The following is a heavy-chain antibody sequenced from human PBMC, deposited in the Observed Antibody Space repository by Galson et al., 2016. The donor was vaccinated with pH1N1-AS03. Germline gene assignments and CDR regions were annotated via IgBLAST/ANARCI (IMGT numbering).Heavy chain of an antibody. CDR2: INADNTDT. J-gene: IGHJ4*02. CDR1: GYTFTNYA. CDR3: ARTNYYHSSGDH. D-gene: IGHD3-22*01. V-gene: IGHV1-3*01. Sequence: SVKVSCKASGYTFTNYAVHWVRQAPGQRLEWMGWINADNTDTKYSQKFQDRVTITRDTFATTAYMELSSLRSEDTAVYYCARTNYYHSSGDHWGQGTLVTVSS.